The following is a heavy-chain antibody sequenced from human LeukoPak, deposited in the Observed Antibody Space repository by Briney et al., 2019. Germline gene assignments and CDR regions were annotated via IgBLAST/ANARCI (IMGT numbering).Heavy chain of an antibody. J-gene: IGHJ4*02. CDR3: ARSEQWLGHFDY. CDR2: IYTSGST. CDR1: GGSISSGSYY. D-gene: IGHD6-19*01. Sequence: SQTLSLTCTVSGGSISSGSYYWSWIRQPAGKGLEWIGRIYTSGSTNYNPSLKSRVTISVDTSKNQFSLKLSSVTAADTAVYYCARSEQWLGHFDYWGQGTLVTVSS. V-gene: IGHV4-61*02.